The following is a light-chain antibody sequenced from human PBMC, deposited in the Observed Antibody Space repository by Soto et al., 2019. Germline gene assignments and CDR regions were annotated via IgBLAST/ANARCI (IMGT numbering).Light chain of an antibody. V-gene: IGLV1-40*01. Sequence: QSALTQPPSVSGAPGQRVTISCTGTHSNIGAGFDVHWYQRLPGTAPKLLIFGNSNRPSGVPDRFSGSKSGTSASLAITGLQAEDEAHYYCQSFESRPTTFYVFGTGTKVTVL. CDR2: GNS. J-gene: IGLJ1*01. CDR1: HSNIGAGFD. CDR3: QSFESRPTTFYV.